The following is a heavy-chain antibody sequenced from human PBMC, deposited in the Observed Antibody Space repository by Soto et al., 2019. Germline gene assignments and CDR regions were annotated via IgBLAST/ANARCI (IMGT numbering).Heavy chain of an antibody. J-gene: IGHJ6*03. V-gene: IGHV1-8*01. CDR2: MNANNGNT. Sequence: ASVKVSCEASGYTFTSYDINWVRQATGQRLEWMGWMNANNGNTRYAQKFQGRVTITRNTSASTAYMELSSLRSEDTAVYYCARDSYDILTGYNYYYYYYMDVWGKGTTVTVSS. D-gene: IGHD3-9*01. CDR1: GYTFTSYD. CDR3: ARDSYDILTGYNYYYYYYMDV.